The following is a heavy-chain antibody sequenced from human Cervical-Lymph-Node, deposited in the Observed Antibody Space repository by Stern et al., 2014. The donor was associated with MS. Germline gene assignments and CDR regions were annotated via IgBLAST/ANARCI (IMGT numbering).Heavy chain of an antibody. Sequence: QLQLQESGPGLVKPSETLSLMCSVSSGFIGNNYWSWIRQPPGKGLEWIGHLYYSGSTYYNPSRKSRVTISLDTSKNQVSLRLSSVTAADTAVYYCARAGPYDYIWGNFRHRAFYFDSWGQGALVTVSS. CDR3: ARAGPYDYIWGNFRHRAFYFDS. CDR1: SGFIGNNY. D-gene: IGHD3-16*02. CDR2: LYYSGST. V-gene: IGHV4-59*01. J-gene: IGHJ4*02.